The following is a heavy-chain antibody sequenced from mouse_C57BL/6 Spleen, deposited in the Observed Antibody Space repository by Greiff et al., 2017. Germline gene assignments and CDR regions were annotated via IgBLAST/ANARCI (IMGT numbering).Heavy chain of an antibody. CDR1: GFTFSSYG. J-gene: IGHJ2*01. V-gene: IGHV5-6*01. D-gene: IGHD1-1*01. Sequence: VQLKESGGDLVKPGGSLKLSCAASGFTFSSYGMSWVRQTPDKRLEWVATISSGGSYTYYPDSVKGRFTISRDNAKNTLYLQMSSLKSEDTAMYYCARHSPTTVVATDYFDYWGQGTTLTVSS. CDR2: ISSGGSYT. CDR3: ARHSPTTVVATDYFDY.